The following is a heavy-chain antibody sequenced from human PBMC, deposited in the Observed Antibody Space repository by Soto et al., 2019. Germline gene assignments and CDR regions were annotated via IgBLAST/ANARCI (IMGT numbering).Heavy chain of an antibody. Sequence: GGSLRLSCAASGFTFSSYAMSWVRQAPGKGLEWVSAISGSGGSTYYADFVKGRFTISRDNSKNTLYLQMNSLRVEDTAIYYCAKDGFQQHLANYFDYWGKGTLVTVSS. CDR3: AKDGFQQHLANYFDY. D-gene: IGHD1-1*01. V-gene: IGHV3-23*01. J-gene: IGHJ4*02. CDR1: GFTFSSYA. CDR2: ISGSGGST.